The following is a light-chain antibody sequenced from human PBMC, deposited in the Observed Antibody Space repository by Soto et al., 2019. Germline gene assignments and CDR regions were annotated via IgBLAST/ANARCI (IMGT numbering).Light chain of an antibody. Sequence: QSVLTQPPSASGTPGQRVTISCAGTSSNIGSNNVNWYQQLPGTAPTLLIYSNNQQPSGVAARFSCSKSGTSASLASIGRQSDDEEDYYCGAWDDSLDGWVFGGGTKLTVL. CDR3: GAWDDSLDGWV. V-gene: IGLV1-44*01. J-gene: IGLJ3*02. CDR1: SSNIGSNN. CDR2: SNN.